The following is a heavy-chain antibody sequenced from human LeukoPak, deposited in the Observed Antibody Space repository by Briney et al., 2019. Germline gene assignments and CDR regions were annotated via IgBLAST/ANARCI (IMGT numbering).Heavy chain of an antibody. V-gene: IGHV4-34*01. CDR1: GGSFSGYY. CDR2: INHSGST. CDR3: ATLKLGYCSSTSCPILDY. J-gene: IGHJ4*02. Sequence: PSETLSLTCAVYGGSFSGYYWSWIRQPPGKGLEWIGEINHSGSTNYNPSLKSRVTISVDTSKNQFSLKLSSVTAADTAVYYCATLKLGYCSSTSCPILDYRGQGTLVTVSS. D-gene: IGHD2-2*01.